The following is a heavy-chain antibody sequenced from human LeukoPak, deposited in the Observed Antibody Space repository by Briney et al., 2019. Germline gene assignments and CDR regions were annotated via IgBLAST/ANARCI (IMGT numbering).Heavy chain of an antibody. Sequence: SVTESRKASGGGFTFSSHDISGARQAPGQGLEWMGGLIPIYASPNYAQKFQGRLTITSDESTRTVYMELSSLRPEDSAVHYCAGFFYDNSGDAFDIWGQGTMVTVSS. CDR3: AGFFYDNSGDAFDI. V-gene: IGHV1-69*01. J-gene: IGHJ3*02. CDR1: GGGFTFSSHD. D-gene: IGHD3-22*01. CDR2: LIPIYASP.